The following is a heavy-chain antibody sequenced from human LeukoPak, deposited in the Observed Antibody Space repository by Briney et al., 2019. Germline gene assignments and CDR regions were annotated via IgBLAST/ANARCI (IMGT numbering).Heavy chain of an antibody. CDR1: GYTFTSYY. D-gene: IGHD3-3*01. Sequence: ASVKVSCKASGYTFTSYYMHWVRQAPGQGLEWMGIINSSGGSTSYAQKFQGRVTMTRDTSTSTVYMELSSLRSEDTAVYYCARGHPNLRFLEWLLMTWGQGTLVTVSS. CDR2: INSSGGST. J-gene: IGHJ4*02. CDR3: ARGHPNLRFLEWLLMT. V-gene: IGHV1-46*01.